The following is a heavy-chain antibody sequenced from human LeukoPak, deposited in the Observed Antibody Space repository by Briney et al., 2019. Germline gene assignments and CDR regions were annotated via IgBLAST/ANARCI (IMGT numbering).Heavy chain of an antibody. CDR3: AKVPYYYDDSGYYTEDY. D-gene: IGHD3-22*01. Sequence: PGGSLRLSCAASGFTFSSYGMSWVRQAPGKGLEWVSAISGSGGSTYYAGSVKGRFTISRDNSKNTLYLQMNSLRAEDTAVYYCAKVPYYYDDSGYYTEDYWGQGTLVTVSS. CDR2: ISGSGGST. CDR1: GFTFSSYG. J-gene: IGHJ4*02. V-gene: IGHV3-23*01.